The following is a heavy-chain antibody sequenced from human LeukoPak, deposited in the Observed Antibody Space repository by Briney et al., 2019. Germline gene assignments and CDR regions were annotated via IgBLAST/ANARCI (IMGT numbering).Heavy chain of an antibody. CDR1: GYTFTIYY. V-gene: IGHV1-46*01. J-gene: IGHJ4*02. CDR2: INPSGGST. Sequence: ASVKVSFKASGYTFTIYYMHWVRQAPGQGLEWMGMINPSGGSTSYAQKFQGRVTMTSDTSTSTVYMELSSLRSEDTAVYYCARDKGGYCSSTSCYGSFDYWGQGTLVTVSS. D-gene: IGHD2-2*01. CDR3: ARDKGGYCSSTSCYGSFDY.